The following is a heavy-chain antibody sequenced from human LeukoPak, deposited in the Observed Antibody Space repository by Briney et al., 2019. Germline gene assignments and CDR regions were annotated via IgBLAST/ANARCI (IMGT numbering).Heavy chain of an antibody. J-gene: IGHJ5*02. CDR1: GVSISSFY. CDR2: ICTSGTT. V-gene: IGHV4-4*09. Sequence: PAETLSLTCTVSGVSISSFYLRWLRQPPGKGLEWFGYICTSGTTKYTPSPKSRLTLAVDTSNSHFLLKLSSVTAADTAVYYCARHGDFLDGRSWFDPWGQGTLVTVSS. D-gene: IGHD3-3*01. CDR3: ARHGDFLDGRSWFDP.